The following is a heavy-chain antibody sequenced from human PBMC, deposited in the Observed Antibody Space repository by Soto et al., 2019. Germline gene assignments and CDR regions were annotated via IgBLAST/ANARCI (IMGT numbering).Heavy chain of an antibody. CDR3: ASEGVGTRGDFGL. CDR1: GVGFSGYA. CDR2: ISGIGTST. Sequence: PGGSVRLSCAASGVGFSGYAINWVRQAPGKGLEWVSIISGIGTSTKYSDSVKGRFTISRDNSRDTVHLQMNSLRVEDAAMYYCASEGVGTRGDFGLWGQGTLVTGSS. J-gene: IGHJ4*02. D-gene: IGHD1-1*01. V-gene: IGHV3-23*01.